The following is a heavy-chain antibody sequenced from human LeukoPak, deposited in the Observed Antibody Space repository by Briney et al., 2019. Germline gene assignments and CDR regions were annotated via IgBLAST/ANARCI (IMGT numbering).Heavy chain of an antibody. CDR3: ASTLLACCGGDCLVHAFDI. J-gene: IGHJ3*02. Sequence: SETLSLPCTVSGGSISSYYWSWIRQPPGKGLEWIGYIYYSGSTNYNPSLKSRVTISVDTSKNQFSLKLSSVTAADTAVYYCASTLLACCGGDCLVHAFDIWGQGTMVTVSS. D-gene: IGHD2-21*02. CDR2: IYYSGST. V-gene: IGHV4-59*01. CDR1: GGSISSYY.